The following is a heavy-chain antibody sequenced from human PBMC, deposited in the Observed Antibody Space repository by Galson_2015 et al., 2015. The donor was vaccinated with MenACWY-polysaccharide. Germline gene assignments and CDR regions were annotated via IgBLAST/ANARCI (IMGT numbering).Heavy chain of an antibody. CDR1: GFTFSSYW. J-gene: IGHJ6*02. CDR2: IKKDGSEK. Sequence: LRLSCAASGFTFSSYWMPWVRQAPGKGLEWVANIKKDGSEKYYVDSVKGRFTISRDNAKNSLYLQMHSLRAEDTAVYSCARGHYGMDAWGQGTTVTVSS. V-gene: IGHV3-7*01. CDR3: ARGHYGMDA.